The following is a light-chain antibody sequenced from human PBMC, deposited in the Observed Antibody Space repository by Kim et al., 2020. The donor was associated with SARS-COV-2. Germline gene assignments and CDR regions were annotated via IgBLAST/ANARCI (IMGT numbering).Light chain of an antibody. CDR1: SCNIGAGCE. V-gene: IGLV1-40*01. CDR2: GSS. Sequence: GSGGSCNIGAGCEGRWYGRLPGAAPNLRGCGSSKRPSGVPDRLSGSKCGTAASLAITGLQAEDEADYYCQSYDSSLSGYVFGTGTKVTVL. J-gene: IGLJ1*01. CDR3: QSYDSSLSGYV.